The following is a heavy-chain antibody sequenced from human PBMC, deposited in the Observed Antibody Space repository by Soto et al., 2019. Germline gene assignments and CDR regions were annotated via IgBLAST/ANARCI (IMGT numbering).Heavy chain of an antibody. J-gene: IGHJ4*02. CDR3: ARGYFDY. Sequence: DVQLVQSGGGLVQPGGSLRLSCAASGFSVTSYYMSWVRQAPGKGLEWVSVIWTGGGTSYKDSVKGRFTISRDNAQNTLSLDMSSLRVEDTAVYYCARGYFDYLGQGVLVTVSS. V-gene: IGHV3-66*01. CDR1: GFSVTSYY. CDR2: IWTGGGT.